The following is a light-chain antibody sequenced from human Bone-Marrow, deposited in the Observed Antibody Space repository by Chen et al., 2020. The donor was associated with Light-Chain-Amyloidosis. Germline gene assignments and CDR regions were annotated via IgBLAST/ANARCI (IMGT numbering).Light chain of an antibody. CDR2: WSS. V-gene: IGKV4-1*01. J-gene: IGKJ1*01. CDR1: QTLLYSCNNKDY. Sequence: DIVMTQSPDSLTVSLGERATINCKSSQTLLYSCNNKDYLAWYQQKPGQPPKLLFYWSSIREYGVPDRFIGSGSGTDFTLTITSLQAEDVAVYYCQQYSTLPWTVGQGTTVEI. CDR3: QQYSTLPWT.